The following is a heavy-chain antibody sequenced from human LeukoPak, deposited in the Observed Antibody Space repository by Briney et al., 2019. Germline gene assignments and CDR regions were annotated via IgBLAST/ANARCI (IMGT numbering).Heavy chain of an antibody. D-gene: IGHD3-22*01. CDR2: IRSKANSYAT. Sequence: GGSLRLSCVPSGLTFSGSAMHWVRQASGKGLEWVGRIRSKANSYATAYAASVKGRFTISRDDSKNTAYLQMNSLKTEDTAVYYCTRLRPSGDSSGYPFDYWGQGTLVTVSS. V-gene: IGHV3-73*01. CDR3: TRLRPSGDSSGYPFDY. J-gene: IGHJ4*02. CDR1: GLTFSGSA.